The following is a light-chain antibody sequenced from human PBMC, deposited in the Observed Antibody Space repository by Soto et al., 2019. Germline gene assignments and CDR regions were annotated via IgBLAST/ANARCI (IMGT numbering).Light chain of an antibody. J-gene: IGKJ2*01. CDR3: QQYGSTPPYT. CDR1: QSVSSSY. Sequence: PGERLTLSCRASQSVSSSYLTWYQQKPGQAPRLLIYGASTRATSIPARFSGSGSGTDFTLTISSLQPEDFAVYYCQQYGSTPPYTFGQGTELEIK. CDR2: GAS. V-gene: IGKV3-20*01.